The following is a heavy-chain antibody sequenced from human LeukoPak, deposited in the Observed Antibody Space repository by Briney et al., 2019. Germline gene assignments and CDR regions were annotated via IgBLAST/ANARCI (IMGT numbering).Heavy chain of an antibody. J-gene: IGHJ4*02. D-gene: IGHD6-19*01. V-gene: IGHV4-59*01. Sequence: SETLSFTCTVSGGSISRYYWSWIRQPPGKGLEWIGYIYYSGSTNYNPSLKSRVTISVDTSKNQFSLKLSSVTAADTAVYYCAREGRAHSSGWYYFDYWGQGTLVTVSS. CDR3: AREGRAHSSGWYYFDY. CDR2: IYYSGST. CDR1: GGSISRYY.